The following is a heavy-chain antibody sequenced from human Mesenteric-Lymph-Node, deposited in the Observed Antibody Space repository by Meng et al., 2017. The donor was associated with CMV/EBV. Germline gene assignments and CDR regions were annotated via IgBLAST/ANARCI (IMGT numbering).Heavy chain of an antibody. Sequence: GGSLRLSCAASGFTFSRYSMNWVRQAPGKGLEWVSTIYSYGTSTHYADSVKGRFTISRDDSKNMVFLQMNSLRAEDTAVYYCARDHRPYSSNNPVDYWGQGTLVTVSS. D-gene: IGHD6-13*01. V-gene: IGHV3-23*03. J-gene: IGHJ4*02. CDR2: IYSYGTST. CDR3: ARDHRPYSSNNPVDY. CDR1: GFTFSRYS.